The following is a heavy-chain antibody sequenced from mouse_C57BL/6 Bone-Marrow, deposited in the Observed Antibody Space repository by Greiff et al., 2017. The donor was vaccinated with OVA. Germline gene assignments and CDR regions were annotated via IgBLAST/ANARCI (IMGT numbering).Heavy chain of an antibody. D-gene: IGHD2-2*01. CDR2: IHPNSGST. V-gene: IGHV1-64*01. CDR1: GYTFTSYW. CDR3: ARSSWFAWFAY. J-gene: IGHJ3*01. Sequence: VQLQQPGAELVKPGASVKLSCKASGYTFTSYWMHWVKQRPGQGLEWIGMIHPNSGSTNYNEKFKSKATLTVDKSSSTAYMQLSSLTSEDSAVYYCARSSWFAWFAYWGQGTLVTVSA.